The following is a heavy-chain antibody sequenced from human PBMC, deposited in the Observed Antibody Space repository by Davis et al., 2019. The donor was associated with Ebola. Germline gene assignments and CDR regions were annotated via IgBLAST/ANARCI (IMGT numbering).Heavy chain of an antibody. J-gene: IGHJ6*02. Sequence: SLKISCAASGFTFSGSAMHWVRQAPGKGLEWVSGISWNSGSIGYADSVKGRFTISRDNAKNSLYLQMNSLRAEDTAVYYCAKGDILTGYYPSVYGMDVWGQGTTVTVSS. CDR2: ISWNSGSI. V-gene: IGHV3-9*01. CDR3: AKGDILTGYYPSVYGMDV. CDR1: GFTFSGSA. D-gene: IGHD3-9*01.